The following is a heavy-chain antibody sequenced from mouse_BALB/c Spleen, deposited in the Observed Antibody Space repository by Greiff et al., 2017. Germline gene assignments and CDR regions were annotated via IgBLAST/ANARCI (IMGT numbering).Heavy chain of an antibody. CDR1: GYTFTEYT. D-gene: IGHD2-1*01. CDR3: ARHEDRGNYVPWFAY. CDR2: FYPGSGSI. Sequence: QVHVKQSGAELVKPGASVKLSCKASGYTFTEYTIHWVKQRSGQGLEWIGWFYPGSGSIKYNEKFKDKATLTADKSSSTVYMELSRLTSEDSAVYFCARHEDRGNYVPWFAYWGQGTLVTVSA. J-gene: IGHJ3*01. V-gene: IGHV1-62-2*01.